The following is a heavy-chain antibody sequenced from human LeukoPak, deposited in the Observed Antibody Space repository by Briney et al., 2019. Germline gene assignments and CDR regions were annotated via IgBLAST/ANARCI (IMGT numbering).Heavy chain of an antibody. J-gene: IGHJ3*02. CDR1: GGPISSGGYS. V-gene: IGHV4-30-2*01. CDR2: IYHSGST. D-gene: IGHD7-27*01. CDR3: ARGETGDLAFDI. Sequence: SETLSLTCAVSGGPISSGGYSWSWIRQPPGKGLEWIGYIYHSGSTYYNPSLKSRVTISVDRSKNQFSLKLSSVTAADTAVYYCARGETGDLAFDIWGQGTMVTVSS.